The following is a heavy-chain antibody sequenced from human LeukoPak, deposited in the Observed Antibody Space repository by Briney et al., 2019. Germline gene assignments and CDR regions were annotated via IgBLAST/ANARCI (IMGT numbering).Heavy chain of an antibody. D-gene: IGHD1-1*01. CDR3: ARHLQTIQKYFDL. Sequence: GGSLRLSCAASGFTFTSYAMSWVRQAPGKGLEWVSTLSGSDSSPYYADSVKGRFIFSRDNSKNTLYLHMNSLRAEDTAVFYCARHLQTIQKYFDLWSRGTLVTVSS. V-gene: IGHV3-23*01. J-gene: IGHJ2*01. CDR1: GFTFTSYA. CDR2: LSGSDSSP.